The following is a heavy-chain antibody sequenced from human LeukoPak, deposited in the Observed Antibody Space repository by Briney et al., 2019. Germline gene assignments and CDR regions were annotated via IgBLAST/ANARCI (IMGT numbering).Heavy chain of an antibody. J-gene: IGHJ4*02. D-gene: IGHD2-2*01. CDR3: ASGYCSSTSCSH. V-gene: IGHV1-69*04. CDR1: GGTHSSYA. Sequence: ETSVKVSCKASGGTHSSYAISLVRQAPGQGLEWTGRIIPILGIANYAQKFQGRVTITADKSTSTAYMELSSLRSEDTAVYYCASGYCSSTSCSHWGQGTLVTVSS. CDR2: IIPILGIA.